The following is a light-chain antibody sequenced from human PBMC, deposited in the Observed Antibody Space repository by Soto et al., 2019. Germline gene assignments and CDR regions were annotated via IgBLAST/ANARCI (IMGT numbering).Light chain of an antibody. V-gene: IGKV3-15*01. J-gene: IGKJ4*01. Sequence: EIVMTQSPATLSVSPGERATLSCRASQSVSSNLAWYQQKPGQTPKLLSYDASTRATGIPARFSGSGSGTAFALSISSPASEDFSVYYCQEYNVWALTFGGGTKVEFK. CDR1: QSVSSN. CDR2: DAS. CDR3: QEYNVWALT.